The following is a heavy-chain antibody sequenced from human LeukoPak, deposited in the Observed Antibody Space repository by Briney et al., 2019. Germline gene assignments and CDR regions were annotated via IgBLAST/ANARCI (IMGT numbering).Heavy chain of an antibody. J-gene: IGHJ4*02. CDR2: INWNGDST. V-gene: IGHV3-20*04. CDR1: GFSFDDYG. CDR3: ARDLRVVITGSFDS. Sequence: GGSLRLSCAASGFSFDDYGLTWVRQAPGKGLEWVSGINWNGDSTDYADSVKGRFTISRDNAKNSLYLQMNSLRAEDTTLYYCARDLRVVITGSFDSWGQGTLVTVSS. D-gene: IGHD3-22*01.